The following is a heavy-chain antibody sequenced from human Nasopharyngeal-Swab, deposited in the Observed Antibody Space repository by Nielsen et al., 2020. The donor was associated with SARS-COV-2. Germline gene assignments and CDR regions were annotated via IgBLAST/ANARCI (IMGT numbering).Heavy chain of an antibody. V-gene: IGHV3-53*01. CDR2: DYKDGVRT. D-gene: IGHD2-15*01. CDR1: GVTVSSNY. Sequence: GESLKISCAASGVTVSSNYMSWVRQAPGKGLEWVSTVDYKDGVRTHYADSVKGRFTVSRDNSKNTAYLRMDSLRAEDTALYYCATWIVGHFDHWGQGTLVIVSS. CDR3: ATWIVGHFDH. J-gene: IGHJ4*02.